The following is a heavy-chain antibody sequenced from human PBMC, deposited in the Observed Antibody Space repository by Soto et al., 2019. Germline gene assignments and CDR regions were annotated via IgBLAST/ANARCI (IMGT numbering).Heavy chain of an antibody. J-gene: IGHJ6*03. CDR1: GFTFSSYA. Sequence: GGSLRLSCAASGFTFSSYAMSWVRQAPGKGLEWVSAISGSGGSTYYAASVKGRFTISRDNSKNTLYLQMNSLRAEDTAVYYCAKGISSSWSTNYYYYYYMDVWGKGTTVTVSS. CDR3: AKGISSSWSTNYYYYYYMDV. CDR2: ISGSGGST. D-gene: IGHD6-13*01. V-gene: IGHV3-23*01.